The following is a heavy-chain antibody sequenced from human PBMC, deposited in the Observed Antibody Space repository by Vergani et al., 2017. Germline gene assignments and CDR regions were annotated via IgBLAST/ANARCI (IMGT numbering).Heavy chain of an antibody. CDR3: ARGRYRRHRNYYYYMDV. J-gene: IGHJ6*03. D-gene: IGHD2-2*02. CDR1: GGSFSGYY. Sequence: QVQLQQWGAGLLKPSETLSLTCAVYGGSFSGYYWSWIRQPPGKGLEWIGEINHSGSTNYNPSLKSRVTISVDTSKNQFSLKLSSVTAADTAVYYCARGRYRRHRNYYYYMDVWGKGTTVTVSS. CDR2: INHSGST. V-gene: IGHV4-34*01.